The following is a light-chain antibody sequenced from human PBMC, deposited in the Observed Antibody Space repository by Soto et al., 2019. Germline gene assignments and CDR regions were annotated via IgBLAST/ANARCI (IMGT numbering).Light chain of an antibody. CDR2: DAS. V-gene: IGKV3-11*01. CDR3: QQRSNWSFT. Sequence: EIVLTQSPATLSLSPGERATLSCRASQSVSSYLSCYHQKTGQAPRLLIYDASNRATGIPARFSGSGSGTDFTLTISSLEPEDFAVYYCQQRSNWSFTFGPGTKVDIK. J-gene: IGKJ3*01. CDR1: QSVSSY.